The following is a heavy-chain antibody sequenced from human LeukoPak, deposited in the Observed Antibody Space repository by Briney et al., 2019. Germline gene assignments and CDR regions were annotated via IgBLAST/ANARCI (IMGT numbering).Heavy chain of an antibody. D-gene: IGHD3-10*01. CDR1: GYRFPSYW. Sequence: GASLQISFKGSGYRFPSYWIGWVRPMPGKGLEWMGIIYPSDSDTRYSPSSQGQVTISADKSINTAYLQWSSLKVSDTAMYYCASPIGGHGMDVWGQGTTVTVSS. CDR2: IYPSDSDT. J-gene: IGHJ6*02. V-gene: IGHV5-51*01. CDR3: ASPIGGHGMDV.